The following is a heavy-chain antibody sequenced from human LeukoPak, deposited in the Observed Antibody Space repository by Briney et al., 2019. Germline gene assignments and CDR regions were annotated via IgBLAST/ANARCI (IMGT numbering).Heavy chain of an antibody. J-gene: IGHJ4*02. D-gene: IGHD3-22*01. CDR1: GGTFSSYA. Sequence: GASVKVSCKASGGTFSSYAISWVRQAPGQGLEWMGGIIPIFGTANYAQKFQGRVTMTTDTSTSTAYMELRSLRSDDTAVYYCARGSPPRVYYDRGGYYSYYFDYWGQGTLVTVSS. CDR3: ARGSPPRVYYDRGGYYSYYFDY. V-gene: IGHV1-69*05. CDR2: IIPIFGTA.